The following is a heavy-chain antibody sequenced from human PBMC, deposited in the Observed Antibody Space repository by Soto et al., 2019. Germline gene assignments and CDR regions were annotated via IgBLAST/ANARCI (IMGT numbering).Heavy chain of an antibody. Sequence: PSETLSLTCAVYGGFVSSGSYYWSWIRQPPGKGLEWIGEMSHSGGTHFNPSLKSRVTISVDTSKNQFSLKMASVTAADTALYYCARVERGTATTVVDAFDIWGPGTMLTVSS. V-gene: IGHV4-61*01. CDR1: GGFVSSGSYY. CDR2: MSHSGGT. CDR3: ARVERGTATTVVDAFDI. D-gene: IGHD1-1*01. J-gene: IGHJ3*02.